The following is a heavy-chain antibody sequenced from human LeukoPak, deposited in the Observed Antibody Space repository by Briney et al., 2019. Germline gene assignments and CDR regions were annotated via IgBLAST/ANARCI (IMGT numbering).Heavy chain of an antibody. CDR1: GYTITDYH. V-gene: IGHV1-2*02. J-gene: IGHJ4*02. CDR3: ARAHYLRLYFFDY. Sequence: ASVKVSCKASGYTITDYHIHWVRQAPAQGREWMGWINPNSGSTNYAQTFEGRVTMTTDKSINTAYVELTSLTSDDTAVYFCARAHYLRLYFFDYWGQGTLVTVSS. D-gene: IGHD3-10*01. CDR2: INPNSGST.